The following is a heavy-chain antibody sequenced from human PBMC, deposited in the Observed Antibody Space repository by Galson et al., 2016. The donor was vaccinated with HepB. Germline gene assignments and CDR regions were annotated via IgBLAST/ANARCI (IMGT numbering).Heavy chain of an antibody. D-gene: IGHD6-13*01. J-gene: IGHJ4*02. CDR3: ARASVAAAGTSADY. Sequence: SVKVSCKASGYTFTSYYMHWVRQAPRQRLEWMGIINPSGVSTTYAQKFQDRVSMTRDTSTSTIYMELSSLTSEDTAVYYCARASVAAAGTSADYWGQGTLVSVSS. V-gene: IGHV1-46*01. CDR1: GYTFTSYY. CDR2: INPSGVST.